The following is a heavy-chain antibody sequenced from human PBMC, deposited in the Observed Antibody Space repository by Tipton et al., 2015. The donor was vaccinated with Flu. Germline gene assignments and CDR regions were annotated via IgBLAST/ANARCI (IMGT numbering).Heavy chain of an antibody. CDR2: IYTSGST. CDR3: ARGGGSPSY. Sequence: TLSLTCTVSGGSISSGSYYWGWIRQPAGKGLEWIGRIYTSGSTGYNPSPKSRVTISVDMSKNQFSLKPTSVTAADTAVYYCARGGGSPSYWGQGTLVTVSS. V-gene: IGHV4-61*02. D-gene: IGHD2-15*01. CDR1: GGSISSGSYY. J-gene: IGHJ4*02.